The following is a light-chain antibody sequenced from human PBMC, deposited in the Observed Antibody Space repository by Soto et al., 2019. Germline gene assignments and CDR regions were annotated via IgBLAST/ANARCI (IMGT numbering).Light chain of an antibody. CDR2: AAS. V-gene: IGKV1-27*01. CDR3: QQLNSYLRIT. J-gene: IGKJ5*01. Sequence: DIERTQSPSSLSAFAGDRVTITCRASQGISNYLAWYQQKPGRVPKLLIYAASTLQSGVPSRFSGSGSGTEFTLTISSLQPEDFATYYCQQLNSYLRITFGQGTRLEIK. CDR1: QGISNY.